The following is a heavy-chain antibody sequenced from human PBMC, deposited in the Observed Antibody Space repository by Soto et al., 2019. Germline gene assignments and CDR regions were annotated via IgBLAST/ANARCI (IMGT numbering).Heavy chain of an antibody. CDR2: TYFRSKWYN. Sequence: SRTLSHTCGISGDSVSSNTASWTLIRQSPSRGLEWLGRTYFRSKWYNDYAVSVKSRIIINPDTSNNQFSLQLNSVTPEDTAVYFCAKGDNLGPKTGYAFDPWGQGIMVTVYS. CDR3: AKGDNLGPKTGYAFDP. V-gene: IGHV6-1*01. CDR1: GDSVSSNTAS. D-gene: IGHD5-12*01. J-gene: IGHJ5*02.